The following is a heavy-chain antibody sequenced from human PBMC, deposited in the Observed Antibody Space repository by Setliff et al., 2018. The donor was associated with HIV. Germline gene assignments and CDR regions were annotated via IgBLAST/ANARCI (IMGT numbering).Heavy chain of an antibody. CDR3: ARDAPGYSHVLDF. D-gene: IGHD5-18*01. V-gene: IGHV3-21*01. J-gene: IGHJ4*02. CDR2: ISSRGGSV. CDR1: GFTFSTSG. Sequence: PGGSLRLSCAASGFTFSTSGMNWVRQAPGKGLEWVSSISSRGGSVYYADSVRGRFTISRDNANNLLYLQMNSLRAEDTAVYYCARDAPGYSHVLDFWGQGTLVTVSS.